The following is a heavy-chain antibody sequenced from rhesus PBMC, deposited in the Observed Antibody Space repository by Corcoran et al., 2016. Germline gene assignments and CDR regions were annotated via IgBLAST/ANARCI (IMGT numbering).Heavy chain of an antibody. CDR3: ARTYCSGIYCYAPLY. Sequence: QVQLVQSGAEVKKSGSSVKVSCKASGYTFTDYYMHWVRQAPGQGLEWMGETNPKTAGNNYAHKFQGRVTMTRDTSTSTAYMELSSLRSEDTAVYYCARTYCSGIYCYAPLYWGQGVLVTVSS. J-gene: IGHJ4*01. CDR2: TNPKTAGN. CDR1: GYTFTDYY. D-gene: IGHD2-27*01. V-gene: IGHV1-138*01.